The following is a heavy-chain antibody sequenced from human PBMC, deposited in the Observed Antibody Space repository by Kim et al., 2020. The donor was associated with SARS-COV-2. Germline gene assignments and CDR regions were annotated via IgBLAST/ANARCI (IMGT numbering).Heavy chain of an antibody. CDR2: INHSGST. D-gene: IGHD6-13*01. CDR1: GGSFRGYY. Sequence: SETLSLTCAVYGGSFRGYYWSWIRQPPGKGLEWIGEINHSGSTNYNPSLKSRVTISVDTSKNQFSLKLSSVTASDTAVYYCARGTIYSSSWYAFQTFDCWGQATLVTVSA. J-gene: IGHJ4*02. V-gene: IGHV4-34*01. CDR3: ARGTIYSSSWYAFQTFDC.